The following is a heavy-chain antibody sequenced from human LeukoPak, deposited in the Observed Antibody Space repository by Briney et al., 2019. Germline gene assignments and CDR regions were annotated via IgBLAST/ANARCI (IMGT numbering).Heavy chain of an antibody. CDR2: IYTSGST. Sequence: SETLSLTCTVSGGSISSYYWSWIRQPAGKGLEWIGRIYTSGSTNYNPSLKSRVTMSVDTSKNQFSLKLSSVTAADTAVYYCVREERAYDFWSGYYFPTTGFDPWGQGTLVTVSS. D-gene: IGHD3-3*01. CDR3: VREERAYDFWSGYYFPTTGFDP. CDR1: GGSISSYY. J-gene: IGHJ5*02. V-gene: IGHV4-4*07.